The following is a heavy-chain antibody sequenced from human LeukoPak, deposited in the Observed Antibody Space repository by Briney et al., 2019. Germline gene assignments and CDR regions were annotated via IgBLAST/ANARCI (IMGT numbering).Heavy chain of an antibody. D-gene: IGHD6-6*01. CDR1: GFTFDDYA. CDR2: ISWNSGSI. J-gene: IGHJ4*02. Sequence: GRSLRLSCAASGFTFDDYAMHWFRQAPGKGLEWVSGISWNSGSIGYADSVKGRFTISRDNAKNSLYLQMNSLRAEDTALYYCAKDISDSSSSGFDYWGQGTLVTVSS. CDR3: AKDISDSSSSGFDY. V-gene: IGHV3-9*01.